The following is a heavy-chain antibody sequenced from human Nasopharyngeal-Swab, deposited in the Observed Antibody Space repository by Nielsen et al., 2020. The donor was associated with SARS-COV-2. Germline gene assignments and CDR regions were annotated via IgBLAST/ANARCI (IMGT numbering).Heavy chain of an antibody. CDR3: ARIHFVVGRGYFTGLDV. Sequence: SVQVSCKASGGTFHTHAINWVRQAPGQGLEWMGRINPILGIADNAQKFQDRVTITVDKSTSTAYMALRSLTSEDTAVYYCARIHFVVGRGYFTGLDVWGQGTSVTVSS. V-gene: IGHV1-69*04. J-gene: IGHJ6*02. D-gene: IGHD2-21*01. CDR1: GGTFHTHA. CDR2: INPILGIA.